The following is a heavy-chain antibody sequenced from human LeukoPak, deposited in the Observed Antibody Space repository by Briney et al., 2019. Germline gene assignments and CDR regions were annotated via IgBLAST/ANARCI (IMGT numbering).Heavy chain of an antibody. V-gene: IGHV3-7*01. J-gene: IGHJ4*02. CDR2: IGQDGGEK. Sequence: GGSLRLSCAAAGFTFTTYWMAWVRQAPGKGLEWVANIGQDGGEKYYVDSVKGRFTISRDNAQNSLYLHISSLGAEDTAVYYCARHREGATQVGLFTFWGQGTLVIVSS. D-gene: IGHD3-3*01. CDR1: GFTFTTYW. CDR3: ARHREGATQVGLFTF.